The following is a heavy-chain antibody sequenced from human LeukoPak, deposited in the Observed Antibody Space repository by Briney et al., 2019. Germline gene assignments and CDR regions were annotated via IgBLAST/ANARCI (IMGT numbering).Heavy chain of an antibody. CDR1: GFTVSSKY. CDR3: AKDLHDYGNYVGWFDS. V-gene: IGHV3-23*01. Sequence: TGGSLRLSCAASGFTVSSKYMSWVRQAPGKGLEWVSAISGSGGSTYYADSVKGRFTISRDNSKTTLFLQMNSLRAEDTAVYYCAKDLHDYGNYVGWFDSWGQGTLVTVSS. J-gene: IGHJ5*01. CDR2: ISGSGGST. D-gene: IGHD4-11*01.